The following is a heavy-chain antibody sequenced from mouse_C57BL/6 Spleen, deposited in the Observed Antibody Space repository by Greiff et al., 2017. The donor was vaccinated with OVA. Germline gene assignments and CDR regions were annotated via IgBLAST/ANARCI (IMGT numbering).Heavy chain of an antibody. CDR2: IHPNSGST. CDR1: GYTFTSYW. CDR3: AYYGCSYWYFDV. Sequence: QVQLQQPGAELVKPGASVKLSCKASGYTFTSYWMHWVKQRPGQGLEWIGIIHPNSGSTNYNEKFKSKATLTVDKSSSTAYMQLSSLTSEDSAVYYCAYYGCSYWYFDVWGTGTTVTVSS. D-gene: IGHD1-1*01. J-gene: IGHJ1*03. V-gene: IGHV1-64*01.